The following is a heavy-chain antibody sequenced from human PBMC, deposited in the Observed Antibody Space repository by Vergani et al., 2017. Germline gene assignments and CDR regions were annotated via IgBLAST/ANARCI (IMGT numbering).Heavy chain of an antibody. CDR3: ARGLYYDFWSGYYTRYYYYYMDV. CDR1: GFTFSSYW. V-gene: IGHV3-7*01. CDR2: IKQDGSEK. D-gene: IGHD3-3*01. Sequence: EVQLVESGGGLVKPGGSLRLSCAASGFTFSSYWMSWVRQAPGKGLEWVANIKQDGSEKYYVDSVKGRFTISRDNAKNSLYLQMNSLRAEDTAVYYCARGLYYDFWSGYYTRYYYYYMDVWGKGP. J-gene: IGHJ6*03.